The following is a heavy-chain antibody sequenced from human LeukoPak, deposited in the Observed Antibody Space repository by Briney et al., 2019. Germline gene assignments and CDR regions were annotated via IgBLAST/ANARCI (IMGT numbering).Heavy chain of an antibody. Sequence: SETLSLTCAVYGGSFSGYYWSWIRQPPGKGLEWIGEINHSGSTNYNPSLKSRVTIPVDTSKNQFSLKLSSVTAADTAVYYCAGDVVVPAAVDWFDPWGQGTLVTVSS. J-gene: IGHJ5*02. CDR2: INHSGST. D-gene: IGHD2-2*01. CDR1: GGSFSGYY. CDR3: AGDVVVPAAVDWFDP. V-gene: IGHV4-34*01.